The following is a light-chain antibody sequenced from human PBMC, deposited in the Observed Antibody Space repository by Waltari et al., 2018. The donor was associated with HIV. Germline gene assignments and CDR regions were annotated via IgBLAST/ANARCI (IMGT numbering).Light chain of an antibody. V-gene: IGKV3-15*01. CDR1: QSVSTN. CDR3: QQYNSWPLT. J-gene: IGKJ3*01. CDR2: GAS. Sequence: ETVITQSPGALSVSPGERVTLSCRASQSVSTNLAWYQQKPGQPPRLLIYGASARATEGPARFSGSGSGTEFNLTIAALRSEDLAVYFCQQYNSWPLTFGPGSKVNIK.